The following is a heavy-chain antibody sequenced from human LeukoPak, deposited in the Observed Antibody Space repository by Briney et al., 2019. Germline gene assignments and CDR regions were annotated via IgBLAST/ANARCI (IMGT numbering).Heavy chain of an antibody. CDR2: IYTSGST. J-gene: IGHJ6*03. CDR1: GGSISSYY. V-gene: IGHV4-4*09. CDR3: ARLSSSSWYYYYNYMQV. Sequence: PSETLSLTCTVAGGSISSYYWSWIRQPPGKGLEWIGYIYTSGSTNYNPSLKSRLTIPVHTSNHQFSLKLTSVTEADPPVYYCARLSSSSWYYYYNYMQVGGKGTTVTVSS. D-gene: IGHD6-13*01.